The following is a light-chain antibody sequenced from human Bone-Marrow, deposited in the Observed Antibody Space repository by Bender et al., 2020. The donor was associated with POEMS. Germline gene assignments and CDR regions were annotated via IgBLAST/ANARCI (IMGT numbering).Light chain of an antibody. V-gene: IGLV2-23*02. J-gene: IGLJ2*01. CDR3: CSYAGSTTYVL. Sequence: QSALTQAASVSGSPGQSITISCTGTSSDVGSYNLVSWYQQYPGKAPKVMIYEVTKRPSGVSSRFSGSKSGNTASLTISGLQAEDEADYYCCSYAGSTTYVLFGGGTKLTVL. CDR2: EVT. CDR1: SSDVGSYNL.